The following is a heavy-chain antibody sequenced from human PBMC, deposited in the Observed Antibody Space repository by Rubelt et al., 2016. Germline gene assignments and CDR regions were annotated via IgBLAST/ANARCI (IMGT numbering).Heavy chain of an antibody. Sequence: EVQLVQPGAEVKKPGESLKISCKGPGYSFTSYWIGWVRQMPGTGLEWMGIIYPGDSDTRYSPSFQGPVSISAAKAVSTACLQWSSLKASDTAMYYCARVTTVTNDNWFDPWGQGTLVTVSS. CDR3: ARVTTVTNDNWFDP. J-gene: IGHJ5*02. V-gene: IGHV5-51*01. CDR1: GYSFTSYW. CDR2: IYPGDSDT. D-gene: IGHD4-17*01.